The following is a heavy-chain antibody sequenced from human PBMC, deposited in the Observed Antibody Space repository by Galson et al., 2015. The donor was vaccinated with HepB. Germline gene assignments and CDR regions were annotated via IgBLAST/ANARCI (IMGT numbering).Heavy chain of an antibody. V-gene: IGHV1-3*01. D-gene: IGHD5-12*01. CDR1: GYTFTSYA. CDR2: INAGNGNT. Sequence: SVKVSCKASGYTFTSYAMHWVRQAPGQRLEWMGWINAGNGNTKYSQKFQGRDTITRDTSASTAYMELSSLRSEDTAVYYCAIYSGYDSGSYGMDVWGQGTTVTVSS. J-gene: IGHJ6*02. CDR3: AIYSGYDSGSYGMDV.